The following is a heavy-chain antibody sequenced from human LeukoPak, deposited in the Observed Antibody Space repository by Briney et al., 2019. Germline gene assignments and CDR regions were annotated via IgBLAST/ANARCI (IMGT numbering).Heavy chain of an antibody. D-gene: IGHD1/OR15-1a*01. CDR1: GYTFTDYY. Sequence: ASVKVSCKVSGYTFTDYYMHWVRQAPGKGLEWMGLVDPEDGETVFAGKFQGRVTITADTSTDTAYMELSRLRSEDTAVYYCATIGGNKTPYYYYYMDVWGKGTTVTVSS. V-gene: IGHV1-69-2*01. J-gene: IGHJ6*03. CDR3: ATIGGNKTPYYYYYMDV. CDR2: VDPEDGET.